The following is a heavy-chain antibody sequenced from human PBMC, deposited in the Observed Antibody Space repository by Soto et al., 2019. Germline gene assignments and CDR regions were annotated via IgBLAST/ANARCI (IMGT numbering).Heavy chain of an antibody. Sequence: QVQLVESGGGVVQPGRSLGLSCAASGFTFNTYGMHWVRQAPGKGLEWVAAISYDGINKYYVDSVKGRFTISRDNSKNMLYVQMNSLRAEDTALYYCARSPQPTRVIHWYFDLWGRGILVTVSS. D-gene: IGHD1-26*01. V-gene: IGHV3-30*03. CDR3: ARSPQPTRVIHWYFDL. J-gene: IGHJ2*01. CDR2: ISYDGINK. CDR1: GFTFNTYG.